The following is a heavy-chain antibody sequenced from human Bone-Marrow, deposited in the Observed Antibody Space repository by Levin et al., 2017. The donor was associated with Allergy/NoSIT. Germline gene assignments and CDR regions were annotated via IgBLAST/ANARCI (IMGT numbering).Heavy chain of an antibody. CDR3: ARSGGAVAGNDAFDF. D-gene: IGHD6-19*01. CDR1: GFKFSSYN. CDR2: ISGSSSYI. Sequence: GGSLRLSCTASGFKFSSYNMNWIRQSPGKGLEWVSSISGSSSYIYYAESLKGRCTISRDNARNSLYLEMNGLRGEDTAVYYCARSGGAVAGNDAFDFWGQGTMVTVSS. J-gene: IGHJ3*01. V-gene: IGHV3-21*01.